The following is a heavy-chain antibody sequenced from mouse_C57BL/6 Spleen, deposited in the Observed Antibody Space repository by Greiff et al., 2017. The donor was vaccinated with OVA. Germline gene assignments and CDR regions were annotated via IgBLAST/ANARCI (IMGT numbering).Heavy chain of an antibody. D-gene: IGHD2-5*01. J-gene: IGHJ2*01. CDR2: IYPSDSET. Sequence: QVQLQQPGAELVRPGSSVKLSCKASGYTFTSYWMDWVKQRPGQGLEWIGNIYPSDSETHYNQKFKDKATLTVDKSSSTAYMQLSSLTSEDSAVYYCARRDYSNFDYWGQGTTLTVSS. CDR3: ARRDYSNFDY. V-gene: IGHV1-61*01. CDR1: GYTFTSYW.